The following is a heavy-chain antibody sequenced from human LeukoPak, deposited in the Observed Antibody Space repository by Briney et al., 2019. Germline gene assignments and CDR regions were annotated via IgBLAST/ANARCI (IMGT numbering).Heavy chain of an antibody. D-gene: IGHD3-3*01. CDR1: GYTFTSYA. CDR2: ISAYNGNT. V-gene: IGHV1-18*01. J-gene: IGHJ1*01. Sequence: GASVKVSCKASGYTFTSYAMNWVRQAPGQGLEWMGWISAYNGNTNYAQKFQGRVTMTEDTSTDTAYMELSSLRSEDTAVYYCATPLGAAPGCFQHWGQGTLVTVSS. CDR3: ATPLGAAPGCFQH.